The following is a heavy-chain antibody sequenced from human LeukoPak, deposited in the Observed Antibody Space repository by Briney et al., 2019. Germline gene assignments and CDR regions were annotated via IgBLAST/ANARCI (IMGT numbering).Heavy chain of an antibody. CDR2: INPNSGGT. D-gene: IGHD2-2*01. CDR1: GYTFTGYY. V-gene: IGHV1-2*02. J-gene: IGHJ4*02. Sequence: ASVKVSCKASGYTFTGYYMHWVRQAPGQGHEWMGWINPNSGGTNYAQKFQGRVTMTRDTSISTAYMELSRLRSDDTAVYYCARVMRSQYQLTYYFDYWGQGTLVTVSS. CDR3: ARVMRSQYQLTYYFDY.